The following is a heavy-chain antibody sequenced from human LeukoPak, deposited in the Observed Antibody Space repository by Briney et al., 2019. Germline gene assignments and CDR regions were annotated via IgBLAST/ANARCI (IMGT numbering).Heavy chain of an antibody. CDR2: IYQSGST. J-gene: IGHJ6*03. Sequence: KASETLSLTCTVSGGSISYYWSWIRQTPGKGLEWLGSIYQSGSTYDNPSLKSRVTLSVDTSRNQFSLEMTSVTAADTAVYFCARVSWYPGTSYYYMDVWGKGTTVTVSS. CDR3: ARVSWYPGTSYYYMDV. V-gene: IGHV4-39*01. D-gene: IGHD1-1*01. CDR1: GGSISYY.